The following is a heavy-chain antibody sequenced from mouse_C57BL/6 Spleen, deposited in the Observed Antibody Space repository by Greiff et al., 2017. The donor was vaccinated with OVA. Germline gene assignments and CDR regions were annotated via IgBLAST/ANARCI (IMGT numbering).Heavy chain of an antibody. CDR3: AREGGLATGRYCDV. J-gene: IGHJ1*03. CDR1: GYTFTSYW. D-gene: IGHD3-1*01. Sequence: QVQLQQPGAELVMPGASVKLSCKASGYTFTSYWMHWVKQRPGQGLEWIGEIDPSDSYTNYNQKFKGKSTLTVDKSSSTAYMQLSSLTSEDSAVYYCAREGGLATGRYCDVWGTGTTVTVSS. V-gene: IGHV1-69*01. CDR2: IDPSDSYT.